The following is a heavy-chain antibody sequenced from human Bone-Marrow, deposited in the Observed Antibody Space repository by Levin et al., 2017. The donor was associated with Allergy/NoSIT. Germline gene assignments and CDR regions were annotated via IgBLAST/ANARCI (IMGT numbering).Heavy chain of an antibody. V-gene: IGHV4-31*03. CDR2: IYYSGST. CDR3: ARDSVAARAAFDY. J-gene: IGHJ4*02. CDR1: GGSISSGGYY. D-gene: IGHD6-6*01. Sequence: SQTLSLTCTVSGGSISSGGYYWSWIRQHPGKGLEWIGYIYYSGSTYYNPSLKSRVTISVDTSKNQFSLKLSSVTAADTAVYYCARDSVAARAAFDYWGQGTLVTVSS.